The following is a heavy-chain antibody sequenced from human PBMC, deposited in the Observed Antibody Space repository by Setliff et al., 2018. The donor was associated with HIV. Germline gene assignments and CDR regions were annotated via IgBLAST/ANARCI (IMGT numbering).Heavy chain of an antibody. CDR2: ILPTSGGT. J-gene: IGHJ3*01. CDR1: GYSFTSYH. Sequence: GASVKVSCKASGYSFTSYHIHWVRQAPGQGLEWMGRILPTSGGTLYAQKFQDRISLIRDTSTKTVYMGLSSLRPEDTAVYYCTRVRYGGTYDAFDVWGQGTMVTVSS. D-gene: IGHD1-26*01. CDR3: TRVRYGGTYDAFDV. V-gene: IGHV1-46*03.